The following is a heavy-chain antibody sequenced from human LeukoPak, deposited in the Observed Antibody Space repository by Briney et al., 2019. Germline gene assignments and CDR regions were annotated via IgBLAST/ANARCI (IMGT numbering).Heavy chain of an antibody. CDR2: IYYSGTT. Sequence: SETLSLTCTVSGGSISSSSYYWGWIRQPPGKGLEWLGSIYYSGTTYYNPYLKSRVAISVDTSKNQCYLKLSSVNAEHTAVYYGARHLSVSTCSSTSCYVPCLIDPWGQGTLVTVSS. D-gene: IGHD2-2*01. J-gene: IGHJ5*02. CDR1: GGSISSSSYY. CDR3: ARHLSVSTCSSTSCYVPCLIDP. V-gene: IGHV4-39*01.